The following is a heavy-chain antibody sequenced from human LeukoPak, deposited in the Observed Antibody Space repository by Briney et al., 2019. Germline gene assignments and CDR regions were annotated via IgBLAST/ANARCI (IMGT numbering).Heavy chain of an antibody. V-gene: IGHV3-74*01. Sequence: GGSLRLSCKASGFTFSSYWMHWVRQIPGKGLAWVSRINGDGSDTNSADSVKGRFTISRDNAKNTLYLQMNSLKAEDTAVYYCVRGLGSGYSYAYGVYWGQGTLVTVSS. D-gene: IGHD5-18*01. CDR2: INGDGSDT. J-gene: IGHJ4*02. CDR1: GFTFSSYW. CDR3: VRGLGSGYSYAYGVY.